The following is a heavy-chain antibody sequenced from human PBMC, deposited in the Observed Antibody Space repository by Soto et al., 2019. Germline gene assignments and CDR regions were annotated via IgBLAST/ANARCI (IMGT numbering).Heavy chain of an antibody. Sequence: YLTLSCVPWGFTFRNSGMHWVRQAPGTGLEWMAVIWDDGSNKDHADSVKGRFTISRDNSKNTLYLQMNSLRDEDTAVYYCARGRDGYNPDYWGQGT. V-gene: IGHV3-33*01. D-gene: IGHD5-12*01. J-gene: IGHJ4*02. CDR1: GFTFRNSG. CDR2: IWDDGSNK. CDR3: ARGRDGYNPDY.